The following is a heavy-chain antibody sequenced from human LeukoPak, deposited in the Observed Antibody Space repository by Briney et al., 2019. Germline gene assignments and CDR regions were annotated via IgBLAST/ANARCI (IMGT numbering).Heavy chain of an antibody. D-gene: IGHD1-26*01. CDR3: AKGTVGAYEIDY. Sequence: PGGSLRLSCAASGFTFSSYGLHWVRQAPGRGLEWVAFLRYDGNNKYYADSVKGRFTISRDNSKNTLYPQMNSLRTEDTAVYYCAKGTVGAYEIDYWGQGTLVTVSS. CDR2: LRYDGNNK. CDR1: GFTFSSYG. J-gene: IGHJ4*02. V-gene: IGHV3-30*02.